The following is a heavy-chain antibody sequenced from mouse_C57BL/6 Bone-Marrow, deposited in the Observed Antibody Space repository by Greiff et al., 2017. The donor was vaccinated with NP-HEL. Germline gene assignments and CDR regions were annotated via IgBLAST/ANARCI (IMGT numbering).Heavy chain of an antibody. V-gene: IGHV1-82*01. CDR3: ARWGLGAY. D-gene: IGHD2-4*01. CDR1: GYAFSSSW. J-gene: IGHJ3*01. CDR2: IYPGDGDT. Sequence: VKLQQPGPELVKPGASVKISCKASGYAFSSSWMNWVKQRPGKGLEWIGRIYPGDGDTNYNGKFKGKATLTADKSSSTAYMQLSSLTSEDSAVYFCARWGLGAYWGQGTLVTVSA.